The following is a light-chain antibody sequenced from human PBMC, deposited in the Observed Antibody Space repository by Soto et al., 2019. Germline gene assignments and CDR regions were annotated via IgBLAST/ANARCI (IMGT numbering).Light chain of an antibody. Sequence: ETVLTQSPATLSLSPGERATLSCRASQGVSRSLAWYQQKPGQAPRLLINDASNRATGIPARFSGSGSGTDFTLTISSLEPEDFAVYYCQQRNEWPLTFGGGTKVEIK. CDR3: QQRNEWPLT. CDR1: QGVSRS. V-gene: IGKV3-11*01. J-gene: IGKJ4*01. CDR2: DAS.